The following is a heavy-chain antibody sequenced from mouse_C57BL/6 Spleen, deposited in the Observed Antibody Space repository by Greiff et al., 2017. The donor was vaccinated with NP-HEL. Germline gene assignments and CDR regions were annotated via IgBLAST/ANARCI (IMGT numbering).Heavy chain of an antibody. D-gene: IGHD2-10*01. V-gene: IGHV1-25*01. CDR2: INPYNGGT. CDR3: AREPYSPCAY. Sequence: EVQLQQSGPELVKPGASVKISCKASGSSFPGSIMTLVRQSLGKSLKWIWEINPYNGGTNYNQKFKGKATLTVDTSSSTEYMELHSLTSEDSAVYYCAREPYSPCAYWGQGTLVTVSA. CDR1: GSSFPGSI. J-gene: IGHJ3*01.